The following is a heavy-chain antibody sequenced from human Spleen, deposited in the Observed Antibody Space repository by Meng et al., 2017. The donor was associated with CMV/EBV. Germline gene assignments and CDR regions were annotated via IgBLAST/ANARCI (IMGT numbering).Heavy chain of an antibody. CDR3: ARGRQNSWEYYLDS. J-gene: IGHJ4*02. Sequence: ASGFTFSKYWMYWVRQSPGKGLMWVSHIKTDGSRKNYGEYVEGRFTVSRDNAKSTLYLQMTSLRVEDTAVYYCARGRQNSWEYYLDSWGQGTLVTVSS. D-gene: IGHD1-26*01. CDR2: IKTDGSRK. V-gene: IGHV3-74*01. CDR1: GFTFSKYW.